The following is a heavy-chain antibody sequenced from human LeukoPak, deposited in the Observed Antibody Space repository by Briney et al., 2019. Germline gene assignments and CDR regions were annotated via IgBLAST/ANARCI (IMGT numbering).Heavy chain of an antibody. D-gene: IGHD6-19*01. CDR3: ARAHSSGWYYFDY. Sequence: GGSLRPSCAASGFTFSSYAMHWVRQAPGKGLEWVAVISYDGSNKYYADSVKGRFTISRDNSKNTLYLQMNGLRAEDTAVYYCARAHSSGWYYFDYWGQGTLVTVSS. CDR1: GFTFSSYA. V-gene: IGHV3-30-3*01. J-gene: IGHJ4*02. CDR2: ISYDGSNK.